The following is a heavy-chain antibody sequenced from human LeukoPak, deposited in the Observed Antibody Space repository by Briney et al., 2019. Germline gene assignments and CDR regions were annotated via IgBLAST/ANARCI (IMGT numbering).Heavy chain of an antibody. V-gene: IGHV1-18*04. CDR3: ARDGVEMATYYYYAMDV. CDR2: ISAYSGNT. Sequence: ASVKVSCKASGFTFTSYGFNWVRQAPGQGLEWMGWISAYSGNTNFAQKFQGRVTMTTDTSTRTVYMELRRLRSDDTAVYFCARDGVEMATYYYYAMDVWGQGTTVTVSS. J-gene: IGHJ6*02. D-gene: IGHD5-24*01. CDR1: GFTFTSYG.